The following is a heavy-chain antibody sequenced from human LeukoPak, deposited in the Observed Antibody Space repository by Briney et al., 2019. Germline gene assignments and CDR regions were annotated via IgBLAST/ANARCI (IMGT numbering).Heavy chain of an antibody. CDR3: ARRGQLGII. V-gene: IGHV3-21*01. CDR1: GFTFSSYS. CDR2: ITSSGSYI. J-gene: IGHJ3*02. D-gene: IGHD7-27*01. Sequence: GGSLRLSCAASGFTFSSYSMNWVRQAPGKGLEWVSSITSSGSYIYYADSVRGRFTISRDNSKNTLYLQMNSLRAEDTAVYYCARRGQLGIIWGQGTMVTVSS.